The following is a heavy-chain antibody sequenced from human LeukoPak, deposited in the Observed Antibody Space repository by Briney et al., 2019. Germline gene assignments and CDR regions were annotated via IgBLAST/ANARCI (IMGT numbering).Heavy chain of an antibody. Sequence: SETLSLTCAVYGGSFSGYYWSWIRQPPGKGLELIGEINHSGGTNYNPSLKSRVTISVDTSKNQFSLKLSSVTAADTAVYYCARDSSGWFRKGFDYWGQGTLVTVSS. V-gene: IGHV4-34*01. CDR3: ARDSSGWFRKGFDY. CDR1: GGSFSGYY. J-gene: IGHJ4*02. CDR2: INHSGGT. D-gene: IGHD6-19*01.